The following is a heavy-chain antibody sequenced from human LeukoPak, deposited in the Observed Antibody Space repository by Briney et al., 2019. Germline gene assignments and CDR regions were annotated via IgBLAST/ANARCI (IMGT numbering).Heavy chain of an antibody. V-gene: IGHV4-39*07. D-gene: IGHD3-9*01. CDR1: GGSISSSSYY. CDR2: IYYSGST. CDR3: ARVAFDWPTYYMGV. J-gene: IGHJ6*03. Sequence: SETLSLTCTVSGGSISSSSYYWGWIRQPPGKGLEWIGSIYYSGSTYYNPSLKSRVTISVDTSKNQFSLKLSSVTAADTAVYYCARVAFDWPTYYMGVWGKGTTVTVSS.